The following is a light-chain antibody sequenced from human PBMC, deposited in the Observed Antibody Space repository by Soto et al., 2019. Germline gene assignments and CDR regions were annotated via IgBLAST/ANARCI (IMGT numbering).Light chain of an antibody. J-gene: IGKJ4*01. CDR2: AAS. Sequence: DIQMTQSPSSLSASVGCRVTITCRSSQSISSYLNWYQQKPGKAPKLLIYAASSLQSGVPSRFSGSGSGKDFTLTISSLQPEDFATYYCQQSYSTPPGTFGGGTKVDIK. V-gene: IGKV1-39*01. CDR1: QSISSY. CDR3: QQSYSTPPGT.